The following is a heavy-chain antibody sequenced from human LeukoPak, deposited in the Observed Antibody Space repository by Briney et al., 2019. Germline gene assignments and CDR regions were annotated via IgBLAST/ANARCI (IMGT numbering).Heavy chain of an antibody. CDR1: GFTLSTYW. D-gene: IGHD2-15*01. J-gene: IGHJ4*02. V-gene: IGHV3-23*01. CDR3: AKYPYCSGGSCYSWIDY. Sequence: GGSLRLSCAASGFTLSTYWMSWVRQAPGKGLEWVTAICGSGGSTYYADSVKGRFTISRDNSKNTLYLQMNSLRAEDTAVYYCAKYPYCSGGSCYSWIDYWGQGTLVTVSS. CDR2: ICGSGGST.